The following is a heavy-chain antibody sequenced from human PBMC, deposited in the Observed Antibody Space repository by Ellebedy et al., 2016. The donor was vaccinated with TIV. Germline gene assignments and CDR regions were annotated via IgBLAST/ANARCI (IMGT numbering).Heavy chain of an antibody. D-gene: IGHD5/OR15-5a*01. CDR1: GFTVSSYG. J-gene: IGHJ4*02. Sequence: GESLKISXAASGFTVSSYGMSWVRQAPGKGLEWVSALSGGADSTYYADSVKGRFTISRDNSKNTLYLQMNSLRAEDTAVYYCAKDSPVLTYWGQGTLVTVSS. CDR3: AKDSPVLTY. V-gene: IGHV3-23*01. CDR2: LSGGADST.